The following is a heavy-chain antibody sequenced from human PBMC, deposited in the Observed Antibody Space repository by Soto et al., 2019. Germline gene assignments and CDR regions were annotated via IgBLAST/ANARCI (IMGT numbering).Heavy chain of an antibody. CDR3: AREFRSRHYYDTSGFYSPYYCDY. CDR1: GGAISYDY. Sequence: SETLSLTCTVSGGAISYDYCSWILQSAGKGLEWIGYVYTSGNTNYNPSLKSRVSMSIDTSKNQFSLNLRSVTPADTAVYYCAREFRSRHYYDTSGFYSPYYCDYWGQGALVTVS. V-gene: IGHV4-4*08. CDR2: VYTSGNT. D-gene: IGHD3-22*01. J-gene: IGHJ4*02.